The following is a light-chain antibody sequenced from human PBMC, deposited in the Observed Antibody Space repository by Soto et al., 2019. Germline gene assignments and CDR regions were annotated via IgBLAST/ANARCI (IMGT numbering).Light chain of an antibody. J-gene: IGKJ2*01. CDR3: QQYGSSVSYT. CDR2: GAS. V-gene: IGKV3-20*01. Sequence: VLTQSPGTLSLSPGERATLSCRASQTVSSNYLAWYQQKTGQAPRLLIYGASSRATGIPDRFSGSGSGTDFTLTISRLEPEDFAVYFCQQYGSSVSYTFGQGTKLEIK. CDR1: QTVSSNY.